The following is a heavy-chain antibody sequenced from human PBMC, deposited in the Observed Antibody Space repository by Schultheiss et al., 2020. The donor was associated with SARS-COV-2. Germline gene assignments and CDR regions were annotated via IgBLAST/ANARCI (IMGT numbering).Heavy chain of an antibody. D-gene: IGHD4-17*01. Sequence: SETLSLTCTVSGGSISSGGYYWSWIRQHPGKGLEWIGYIYYSGSTYYNPSLKSRVTISVDTSKNQFSLKLSSVTAADTAVYYCARATVTNYYYYGMDVWGQGTTVTVSS. J-gene: IGHJ6*02. CDR1: GGSISSGGYY. V-gene: IGHV4-31*03. CDR3: ARATVTNYYYYGMDV. CDR2: IYYSGST.